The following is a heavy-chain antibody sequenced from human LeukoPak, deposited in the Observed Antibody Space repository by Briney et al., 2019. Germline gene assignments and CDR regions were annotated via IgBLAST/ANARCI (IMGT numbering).Heavy chain of an antibody. J-gene: IGHJ4*02. D-gene: IGHD4/OR15-4a*01. V-gene: IGHV3-11*03. CDR1: GFTFSDYY. CDR3: ANFYYSAFFDS. Sequence: GGSLRLSCAASGFTFSDYYMSWVRQAPGKGLEWVSYISGSGSYTNYVGSVKGRFTISRDNAENSLFLQMNSLRAEDTAVYYCANFYYSAFFDSWGQGTLVTVSS. CDR2: ISGSGSYT.